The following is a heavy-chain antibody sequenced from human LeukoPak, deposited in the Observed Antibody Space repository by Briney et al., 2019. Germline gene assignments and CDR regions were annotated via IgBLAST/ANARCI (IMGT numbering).Heavy chain of an antibody. V-gene: IGHV4-30-4*01. Sequence: SQTLSLTCTVSGGSISSGDYYWSWIRQPPGKGLEWIGYIYYSGSTYYNPSLKSRVIISVDTSKNQFSLKLSSVTAADTAVYYCASMAVGELIHFDYWGQGTLVTVSS. CDR1: GGSISSGDYY. J-gene: IGHJ4*02. CDR2: IYYSGST. D-gene: IGHD3-10*01. CDR3: ASMAVGELIHFDY.